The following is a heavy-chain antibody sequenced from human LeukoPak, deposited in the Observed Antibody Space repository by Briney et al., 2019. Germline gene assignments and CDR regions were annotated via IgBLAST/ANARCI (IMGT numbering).Heavy chain of an antibody. CDR2: IYYSGST. CDR3: ARTLNPKFHFDY. J-gene: IGHJ4*02. CDR1: GGSISSYY. D-gene: IGHD2-8*01. V-gene: IGHV4-59*01. Sequence: SETLSLTCTVSGGSISSYYWSWIRQPPGKGLEWIGYIYYSGSTNYNPSLKSRVTISVDTSKNQFSLKLSSVTAADTAVYYCARTLNPKFHFDYWGQGTPVTVSS.